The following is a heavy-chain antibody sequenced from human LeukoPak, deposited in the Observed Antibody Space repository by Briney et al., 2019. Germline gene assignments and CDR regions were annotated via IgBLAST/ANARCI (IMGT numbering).Heavy chain of an antibody. V-gene: IGHV1-18*01. Sequence: ASVKVSCKAPGYTFTSYGISWVRQAPGQGLEWMGWISAYNGNTNYAQKLQGRVTMTTDTSTSTAYMELRSLRSDDTAVYYCARDLDTAMVTYYYYGMDVWGQGTTVTVSS. CDR2: ISAYNGNT. CDR1: GYTFTSYG. J-gene: IGHJ6*02. D-gene: IGHD5-18*01. CDR3: ARDLDTAMVTYYYYGMDV.